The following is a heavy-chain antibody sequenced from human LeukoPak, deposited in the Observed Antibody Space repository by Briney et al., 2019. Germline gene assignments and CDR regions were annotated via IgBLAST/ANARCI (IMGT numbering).Heavy chain of an antibody. CDR1: GYTFTSYY. CDR3: ARVGTSLQSE. J-gene: IGHJ4*02. D-gene: IGHD5-24*01. Sequence: ASVKVSCKASGYTFTSYYMHWARQAPGQGLEWMGIFNPSGGSTSYAQKFQGRVTMTRDTSTSTVYMELSSLRSEDTAVYYCARVGTSLQSEWGQGTLVTVSS. V-gene: IGHV1-46*01. CDR2: FNPSGGST.